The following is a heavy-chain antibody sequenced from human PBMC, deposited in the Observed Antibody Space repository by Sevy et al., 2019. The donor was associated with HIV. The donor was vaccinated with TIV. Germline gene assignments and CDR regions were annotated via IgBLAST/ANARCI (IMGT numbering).Heavy chain of an antibody. CDR1: GFTFSSYA. CDR2: ISYDGSNK. Sequence: GGSLRLSCAASGFTFSSYAMHWVRQAPGKGLEWVAVISYDGSNKYYADSVKGRFTISRDNSKNTLYLQMNSLRAEDTAVYYCASALALRALPNTLDIWGQGTMVTVSS. J-gene: IGHJ3*02. V-gene: IGHV3-30-3*01. CDR3: ASALALRALPNTLDI. D-gene: IGHD1-7*01.